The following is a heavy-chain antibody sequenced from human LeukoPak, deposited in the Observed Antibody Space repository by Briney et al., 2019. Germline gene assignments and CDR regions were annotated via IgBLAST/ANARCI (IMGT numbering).Heavy chain of an antibody. CDR3: AGQTPYGDDSRFDY. Sequence: GGSLRLSCAASGFTFSSYSMNWVRQAPGKGLEWVSSISSSSSYIYYADSVKGRFTISRDNAKNSLYLQMSSLRAEDTAVYYCAGQTPYGDDSRFDYWGQGTLVTVSS. CDR1: GFTFSSYS. D-gene: IGHD4-17*01. J-gene: IGHJ4*02. CDR2: ISSSSSYI. V-gene: IGHV3-21*01.